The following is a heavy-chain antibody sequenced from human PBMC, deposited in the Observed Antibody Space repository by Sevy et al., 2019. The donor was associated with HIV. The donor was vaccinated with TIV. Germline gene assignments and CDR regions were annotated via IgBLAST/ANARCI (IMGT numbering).Heavy chain of an antibody. Sequence: GRSLRLSCAASGFTFSSYYMSWVRQAPGKGLEWVANIKQDESEENYLDSVKGRFIISRDNAKNSLYLQMNSLRVEDTAIYYCARAYTYGRYFGQGALVTVSS. CDR2: IKQDESEE. CDR1: GFTFSSYY. D-gene: IGHD5-18*01. CDR3: ARAYTYGRY. J-gene: IGHJ4*02. V-gene: IGHV3-7*01.